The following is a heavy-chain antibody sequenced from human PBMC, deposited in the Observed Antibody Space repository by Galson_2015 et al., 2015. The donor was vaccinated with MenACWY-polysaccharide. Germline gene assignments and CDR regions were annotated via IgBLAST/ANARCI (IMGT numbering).Heavy chain of an antibody. CDR2: ILYDGSKK. Sequence: VAGILYDGSKKYYADSVKGRFTISRDNSKNTVSLQMNSLRAEDTAVYYCVRDGEYYDSSGGSLHWGQGTLVTVSS. V-gene: IGHV3-30-3*01. CDR3: VRDGEYYDSSGGSLH. J-gene: IGHJ4*02. D-gene: IGHD3-22*01.